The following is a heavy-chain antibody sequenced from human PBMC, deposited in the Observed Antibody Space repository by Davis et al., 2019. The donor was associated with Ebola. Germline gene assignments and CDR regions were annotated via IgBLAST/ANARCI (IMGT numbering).Heavy chain of an antibody. CDR3: ARQKCISPICYGSYFDF. Sequence: GESPNISCQCSGDSFSNYWIGWVRQMPGKGLEWSGIIYLGDYETRYSPSFQGQVTISADKSINTAYLHWSNLKASDTAMYYCARQKCISPICYGSYFDFWGQGTLVTVSS. V-gene: IGHV5-51*01. CDR2: IYLGDYET. CDR1: GDSFSNYW. D-gene: IGHD2-2*01. J-gene: IGHJ4*02.